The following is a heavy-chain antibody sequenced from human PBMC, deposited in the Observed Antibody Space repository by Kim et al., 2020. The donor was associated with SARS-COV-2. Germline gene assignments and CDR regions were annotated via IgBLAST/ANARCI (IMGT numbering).Heavy chain of an antibody. CDR3: ATLRQLNFDP. Sequence: SETLSLTCSVSGVSIISGGYYWSWIRHLGGTGLGCVGYISYSGISSHTPFNPSLKSRVSISADTSKNQFSLRLSSVTAADTAVYYCATLRQLNFDPWGQG. J-gene: IGHJ5*02. CDR2: ISYSGIS. D-gene: IGHD5-18*01. V-gene: IGHV4-31*03. CDR1: GVSIISGGYY.